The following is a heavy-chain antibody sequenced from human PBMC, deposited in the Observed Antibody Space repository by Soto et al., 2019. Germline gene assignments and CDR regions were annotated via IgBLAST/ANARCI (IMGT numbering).Heavy chain of an antibody. CDR2: IWYDGSNK. CDR3: ARDRGDFYGSGSRFDY. V-gene: IGHV3-33*01. Sequence: QVQLVESGGGVVQPGRSLRLSCAASGFTFSSYGMHWVRQAPGKGLEWVAVIWYDGSNKYYADSVKGRFTISRDNSKNTLYLQVNSLRAEDTAVYYCARDRGDFYGSGSRFDYRGQGTLVTVSS. CDR1: GFTFSSYG. D-gene: IGHD3-10*01. J-gene: IGHJ4*02.